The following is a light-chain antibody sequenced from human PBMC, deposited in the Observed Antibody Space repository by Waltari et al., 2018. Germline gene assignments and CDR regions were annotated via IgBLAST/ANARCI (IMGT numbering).Light chain of an antibody. J-gene: IGKJ2*01. V-gene: IGKV1-33*01. CDR3: QHFDNLLFT. CDR2: DAT. CDR1: QDICHY. Sequence: DIQVTQSPSSLSASVGDRVTITCQASQDICHYLNWYQQRPGKAPKVLIYDATLLKIGVPSRFSGSGSGTDFTFAITSLQPEDAATYYCQHFDNLLFTFGQGTKLEI.